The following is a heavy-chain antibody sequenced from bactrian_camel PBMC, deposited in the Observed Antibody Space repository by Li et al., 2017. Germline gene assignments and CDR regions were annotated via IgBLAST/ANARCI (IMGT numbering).Heavy chain of an antibody. CDR2: ISSGGDRT. Sequence: ESGGGLVQPGGSLRLSCTASGFTFSNYVMDWVRQAPGKGLEWVSGISSGGDRTYYADSVKGRFQISRDNAKNTVYLQLNSLKTEDMAMYYCAKLLHYTDWVRLGDYWGQGTQVTVS. J-gene: IGHJ4*01. CDR3: AKLLHYTDWVRLGDY. CDR1: GFTFSNYV. D-gene: IGHD2*01. V-gene: IGHV3S25*01.